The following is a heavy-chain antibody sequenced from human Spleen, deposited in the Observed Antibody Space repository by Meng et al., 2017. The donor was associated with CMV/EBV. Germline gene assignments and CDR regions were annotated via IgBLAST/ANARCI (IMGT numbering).Heavy chain of an antibody. V-gene: IGHV4-61*01. CDR2: IYFSENT. CDR3: ARVREHTSLGNYWFDP. Sequence: GSVNRGSYYWSWIRQPPGKGLEWIGYIYFSENTNYNPSLKSRVTISADTSKNQFSLKLTSVTAADTAIYYCARVREHTSLGNYWFDPWGQGTLVTVSS. J-gene: IGHJ5*02. D-gene: IGHD3-16*01. CDR1: GSVNRGSYY.